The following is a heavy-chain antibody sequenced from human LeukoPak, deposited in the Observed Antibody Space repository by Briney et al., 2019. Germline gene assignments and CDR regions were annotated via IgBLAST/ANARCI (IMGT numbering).Heavy chain of an antibody. CDR1: GGSFSGYY. Sequence: SETLSLTCAVYGGSFSGYYWSWIRQPPGKGLEWIGEINHSGSTNYNPSLKSRVTISVDTSKNQFSLKLSSVTAADTAVYYCARGRGNFYGSGSYWETYYFDYWGQGTLVTVSS. V-gene: IGHV4-34*01. CDR3: ARGRGNFYGSGSYWETYYFDY. J-gene: IGHJ4*02. D-gene: IGHD3-10*01. CDR2: INHSGST.